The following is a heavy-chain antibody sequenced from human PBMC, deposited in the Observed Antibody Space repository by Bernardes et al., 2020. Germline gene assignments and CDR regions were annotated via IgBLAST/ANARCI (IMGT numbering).Heavy chain of an antibody. CDR1: GYTFTSYD. V-gene: IGHV1-8*01. Sequence: ASVKVSCKASGYTFTSYDINWVRQATGQGLEWMGWMNPNSGTTGYAQKFQGRVTMTRNTSISTAYMELSSLRSEDTAVYYCARQYDILTGTESWGQGTLVTGSS. CDR3: ARQYDILTGTES. D-gene: IGHD3-9*01. CDR2: MNPNSGTT. J-gene: IGHJ4*02.